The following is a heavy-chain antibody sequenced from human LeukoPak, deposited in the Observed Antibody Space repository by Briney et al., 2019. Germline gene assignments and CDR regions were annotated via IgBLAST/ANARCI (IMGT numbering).Heavy chain of an antibody. CDR2: IYTSGTT. CDR1: GVTISSYC. Sequence: RSSETLSFTCTDYGVTISSYCWSWIRQPAGKGLEWIGRIYTSGTTNYNPSLKSRVTMSVDTSKNQFSLKLSSVTAADTAVYYCARGTADPNWFDPWGQGTLVTVSS. D-gene: IGHD2-2*01. J-gene: IGHJ5*02. V-gene: IGHV4-4*07. CDR3: ARGTADPNWFDP.